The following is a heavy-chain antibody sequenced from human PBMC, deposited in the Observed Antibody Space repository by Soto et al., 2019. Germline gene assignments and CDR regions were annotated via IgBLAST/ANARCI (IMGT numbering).Heavy chain of an antibody. CDR1: GFTVSSNY. CDR2: IYFGGST. V-gene: IGHV3-66*01. D-gene: IGHD3-3*01. J-gene: IGHJ6*03. Sequence: EVQLVESGGGLVQPGGSLRLSCAASGFTVSSNYMSWVRQAPGKGLEWISVIYFGGSTYYADSVNGRFTISRDKSKITLYLQMNSLRADDTAKYYCASASYVILRVVPYSDVDVWGTGTTVTVSS. CDR3: ASASYVILRVVPYSDVDV.